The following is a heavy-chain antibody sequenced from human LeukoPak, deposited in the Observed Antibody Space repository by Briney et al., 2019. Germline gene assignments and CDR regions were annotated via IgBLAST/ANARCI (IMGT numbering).Heavy chain of an antibody. V-gene: IGHV1-69*05. CDR3: ARRSPYYGGNTDAFDI. CDR1: GGTFSSYA. J-gene: IGHJ3*02. Sequence: SVKVSCKASGGTFSSYAISWVRQAPGQGLEWMGGIIPIFGIANYAQKFQGRVTITTDESTSTAYMELSSLRSEDTAVYYCARRSPYYGGNTDAFDIWGQGTMVTVSS. D-gene: IGHD4-23*01. CDR2: IIPIFGIA.